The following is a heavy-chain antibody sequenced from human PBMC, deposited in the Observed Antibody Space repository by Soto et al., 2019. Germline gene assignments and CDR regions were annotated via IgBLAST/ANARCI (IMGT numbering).Heavy chain of an antibody. CDR2: ISWNSGSI. J-gene: IGHJ4*02. Sequence: GGSLRLSCASSGFTFDDYAMHWVRQAPGKGLEWVSGISWNSGSIGYADSVKGRFTISRDNAKNSLYLQMNSLRAEDTALYYCAKDIAGTSGYWGQGTLVTVSS. D-gene: IGHD1-1*01. CDR3: AKDIAGTSGY. V-gene: IGHV3-9*01. CDR1: GFTFDDYA.